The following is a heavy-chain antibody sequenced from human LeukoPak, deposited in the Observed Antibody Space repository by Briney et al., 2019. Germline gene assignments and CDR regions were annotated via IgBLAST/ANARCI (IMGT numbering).Heavy chain of an antibody. CDR2: INHSGST. J-gene: IGHJ4*02. CDR1: GGSFSDYF. CDR3: ARGPVYCSGGNCYAYFFDS. V-gene: IGHV4-34*01. Sequence: LETLSLTCAVYGGSFSDYFWSWIRQLPGKGLEWIGEINHSGSTNYDPSLKSRVTISVDTSKNQFSLNLRSVTAADTAVYYCARGPVYCSGGNCYAYFFDSWGQGTLVTVSS. D-gene: IGHD2-15*01.